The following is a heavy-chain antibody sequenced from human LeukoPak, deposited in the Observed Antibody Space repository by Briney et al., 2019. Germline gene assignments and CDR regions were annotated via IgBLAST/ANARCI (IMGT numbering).Heavy chain of an antibody. CDR1: GDSISNPYYY. D-gene: IGHD3-22*01. Sequence: SETLSLTCTVSGDSISNPYYYWSWIRQPPGKGLEWIGEINHSGSTNYNPSLKSRVTISVDTSKNQFSLKLSSVTAADTAVYYCARGSMVGYRRYYYDSGGYYFDYWGQGILVTVSS. V-gene: IGHV4-34*01. J-gene: IGHJ4*02. CDR3: ARGSMVGYRRYYYDSGGYYFDY. CDR2: INHSGST.